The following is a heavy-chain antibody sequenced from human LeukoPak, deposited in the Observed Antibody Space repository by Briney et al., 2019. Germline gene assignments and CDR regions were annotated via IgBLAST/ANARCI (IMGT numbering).Heavy chain of an antibody. J-gene: IGHJ4*02. D-gene: IGHD2-2*01. V-gene: IGHV3-11*01. Sequence: GGSLRLSCAASGFTFSDYYLSWIRQAPGKGLEWVSYISRTASTIYYADSVKGRFTISRDNAKNSLYLQMNSLRAEDTAVYFCARDAVVSAATVDYWGQGTLVTVSS. CDR2: ISRTASTI. CDR1: GFTFSDYY. CDR3: ARDAVVSAATVDY.